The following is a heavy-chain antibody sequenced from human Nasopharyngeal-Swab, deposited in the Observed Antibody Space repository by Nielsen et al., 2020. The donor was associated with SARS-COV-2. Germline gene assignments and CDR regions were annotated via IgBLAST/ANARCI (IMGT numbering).Heavy chain of an antibody. CDR1: GFTFSIYA. J-gene: IGHJ3*02. Sequence: GESLKISCAASGFTFSIYAMHWVRQAPGKGLEWVAVIWYDGSNKYYADSVKGRFTISRDNSKNTLYLQMNSLRAEDTAVYYCARDRTDDYGDYGGAFDIWGQGTMVTVSS. D-gene: IGHD4-17*01. V-gene: IGHV3-33*08. CDR2: IWYDGSNK. CDR3: ARDRTDDYGDYGGAFDI.